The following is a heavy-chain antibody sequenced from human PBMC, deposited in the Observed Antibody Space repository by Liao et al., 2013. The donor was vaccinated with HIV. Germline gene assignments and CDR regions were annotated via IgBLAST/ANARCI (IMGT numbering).Heavy chain of an antibody. CDR1: GGSISSSNSY. J-gene: IGHJ3*02. CDR2: INHSGST. V-gene: IGHV4-39*07. Sequence: QLQLKGSGPGLVKPSETLSLTCTVSGGSISSSNSYWGWIRQPPGKGLEWIGEINHSGSTNYNPSLKSRVTISIDTSKNQFSLKLSSVTAADTAVYYCARRNSGGAFDIWGQGTMVTVSS. D-gene: IGHD6-25*01. CDR3: ARRNSGGAFDI.